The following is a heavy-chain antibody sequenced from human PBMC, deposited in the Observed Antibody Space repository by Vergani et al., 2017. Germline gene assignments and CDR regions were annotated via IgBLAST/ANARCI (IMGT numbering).Heavy chain of an antibody. CDR1: GDSITNGGFS. Sequence: QFQLQESGSGLVKPSQTLSLTCAVSGDSITNGGFSWNWIRQPPGKGPEWIGYIFPSGNSDYNPSLKNRVSISLDKSKNQFSLWVNSVTAADTAVYFCARASLRALVGYYYYMDVWGKGKTVVVSS. CDR3: ARASLRALVGYYYYMDV. J-gene: IGHJ6*03. CDR2: IFPSGNS. V-gene: IGHV4-30-2*01. D-gene: IGHD3-16*02.